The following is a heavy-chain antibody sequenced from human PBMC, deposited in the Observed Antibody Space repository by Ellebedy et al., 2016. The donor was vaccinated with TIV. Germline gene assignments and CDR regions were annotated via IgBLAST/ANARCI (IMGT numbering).Heavy chain of an antibody. CDR3: ARSLGIGPYGMDV. CDR2: ISYYSSYI. CDR1: GFTFSTFS. D-gene: IGHD1-26*01. Sequence: GESLKISCAASGFTFSTFSMNWVRQAPGKGLEWVSSISYYSSYIYYADSVKGRFTISRDDAKNSLYLQLNNLGVEDTALYYCARSLGIGPYGMDVWGQGTTVTVSS. J-gene: IGHJ6*02. V-gene: IGHV3-21*01.